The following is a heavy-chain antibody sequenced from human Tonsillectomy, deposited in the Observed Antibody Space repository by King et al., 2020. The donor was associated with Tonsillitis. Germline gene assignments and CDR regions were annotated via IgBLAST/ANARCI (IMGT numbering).Heavy chain of an antibody. CDR2: ISYDGSKK. V-gene: IGHV3-30*01. CDR1: GFTFSNYA. Sequence: VQLVESGGGVVQPGRSLRLSCAASGFTFSNYAMHWVRQAPGKGLEWVAVISYDGSKKYYADSVKGRFTISRDNSKNTLYLQMNSLRAEDTAVYYCARSNYYDSRGYYYLAAFDVWGQGTVVTVSS. J-gene: IGHJ3*01. CDR3: ARSNYYDSRGYYYLAAFDV. D-gene: IGHD3-22*01.